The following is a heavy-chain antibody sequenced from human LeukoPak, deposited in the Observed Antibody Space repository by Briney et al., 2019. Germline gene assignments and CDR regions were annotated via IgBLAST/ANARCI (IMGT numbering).Heavy chain of an antibody. CDR3: ARAESPYYLAAENY. CDR1: GYTFTSYG. V-gene: IGHV1-18*01. J-gene: IGHJ4*02. CDR2: ISAYNGDT. Sequence: ASVKVSCKSSGYTFTSYGISWVRQAPGQGLEWMGWISAYNGDTNYSQKLQGRVTITTDTATSTAYMELRSLRSDDTAVYYCARAESPYYLAAENYWGQGTLVTVSS. D-gene: IGHD6-13*01.